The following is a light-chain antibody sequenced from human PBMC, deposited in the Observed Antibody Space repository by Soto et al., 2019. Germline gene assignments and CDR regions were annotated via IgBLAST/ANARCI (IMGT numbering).Light chain of an antibody. V-gene: IGKV3-15*01. CDR1: QSISSN. CDR2: RTS. Sequence: EIVMTQSPATLSVSPGERATLSCRASQSISSNLAWYQQKPGQAPWLLMFRTSSRATGFPARFSGSGSGTEFNLTISSLQSDDFGVYYCQQYNNWPRATFGGGTKVEIK. CDR3: QQYNNWPRAT. J-gene: IGKJ4*01.